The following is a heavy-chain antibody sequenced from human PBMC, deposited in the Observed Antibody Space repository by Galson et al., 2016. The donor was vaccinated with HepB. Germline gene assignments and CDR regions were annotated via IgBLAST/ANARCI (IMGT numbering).Heavy chain of an antibody. Sequence: SVKVSCKASGYTFTTSGISWVRQAPGQGLEWMGWISTRSGNTKYAQKFQGGLTLTTDSSTDTAYMELTSLTSEDTAVYYCTLEGSRYRTVWFDPWGQGTLVIVSS. CDR1: GYTFTTSG. CDR2: ISTRSGNT. CDR3: TLEGSRYRTVWFDP. V-gene: IGHV1-18*01. D-gene: IGHD3-3*01. J-gene: IGHJ5*02.